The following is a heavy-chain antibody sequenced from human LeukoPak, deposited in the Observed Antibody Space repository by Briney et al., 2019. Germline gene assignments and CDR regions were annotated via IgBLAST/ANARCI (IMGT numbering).Heavy chain of an antibody. CDR3: AREDYGSGSYYTRWFDP. J-gene: IGHJ5*02. V-gene: IGHV3-53*01. Sequence: GGSLRLSCAASGFTVSSNYMSWVRQAPGKGLEWVSVIYSGGSTYYADSVKGRFTISRDNSKNTLYLQMNSLRAEDTAVYYCAREDYGSGSYYTRWFDPWGQGTLVTVS. CDR1: GFTVSSNY. D-gene: IGHD3-10*01. CDR2: IYSGGST.